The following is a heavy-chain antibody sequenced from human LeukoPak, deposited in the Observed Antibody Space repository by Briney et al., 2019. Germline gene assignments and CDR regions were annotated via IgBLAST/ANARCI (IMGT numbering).Heavy chain of an antibody. V-gene: IGHV3-30*18. CDR1: GLTFSSYG. CDR3: AKGSLDYYGSGGAFDI. Sequence: GGSLTLSCAASGLTFSSYGMHWVRQAPGKGLEWVAVISYDGSNKYYAGSVKGRLTIARDNSKNTLYLQMNSLIAEDTAVYYCAKGSLDYYGSGGAFDIWGQGTMVTVSS. D-gene: IGHD3-10*01. J-gene: IGHJ3*02. CDR2: ISYDGSNK.